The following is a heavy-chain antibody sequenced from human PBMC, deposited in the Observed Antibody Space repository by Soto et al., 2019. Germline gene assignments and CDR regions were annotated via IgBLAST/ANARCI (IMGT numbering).Heavy chain of an antibody. CDR2: ISYDGSNK. Sequence: PGGSLRLSCAASGFTFSSYAMHWVRQAPGKGLEWVAVISYDGSNKYYADSVKGRFTISRDNSKNTLYLQMNSLRAEDTAVYYCARDLGGSSGWKIFDYWGQGTLVTVSS. D-gene: IGHD6-19*01. J-gene: IGHJ4*02. V-gene: IGHV3-30-3*01. CDR1: GFTFSSYA. CDR3: ARDLGGSSGWKIFDY.